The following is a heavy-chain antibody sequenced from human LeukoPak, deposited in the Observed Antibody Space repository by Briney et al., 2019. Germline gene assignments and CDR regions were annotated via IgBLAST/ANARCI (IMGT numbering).Heavy chain of an antibody. Sequence: SVKVSCKASGTPFSSDAWNWVRQAPGQGLEWMGRIIPMIGIPKYAEKFQGRVTITADKSTRTVHMELSSLGSEDTAVYYCARDSGLMETPTPYRLWGQGTLVTVSS. CDR1: GTPFSSDA. D-gene: IGHD3/OR15-3a*01. CDR2: IIPMIGIP. CDR3: ARDSGLMETPTPYRL. J-gene: IGHJ4*02. V-gene: IGHV1-69*04.